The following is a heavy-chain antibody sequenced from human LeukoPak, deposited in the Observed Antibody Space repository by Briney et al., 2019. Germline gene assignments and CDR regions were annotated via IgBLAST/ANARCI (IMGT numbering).Heavy chain of an antibody. CDR1: GFTFSSYG. Sequence: GGSLRLSCAASGFTFSSYGMHWVRQAPGKGLEWVAVIWYDGSNKYYADSVKGRFTISRDNSKNTLYLQMNSLRAEDTAVYYCARELLYKGYYYYYGMDVWGQGTTVTVSS. J-gene: IGHJ6*02. V-gene: IGHV3-33*01. D-gene: IGHD3-10*01. CDR2: IWYDGSNK. CDR3: ARELLYKGYYYYYGMDV.